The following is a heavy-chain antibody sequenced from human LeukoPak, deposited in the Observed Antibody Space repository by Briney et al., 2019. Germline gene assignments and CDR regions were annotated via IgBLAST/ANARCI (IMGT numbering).Heavy chain of an antibody. CDR3: ARGPYSYDSSGAFDI. Sequence: SQTLSLTCTVSGDSISSGDYYWSWIRQPAGKGLEWIGRISSSGSTNYNPSLKSRVTISVDTSKNQFSLKLSSVTAADTAVYFCARGPYSYDSSGAFDIWGQGAMVTVSS. J-gene: IGHJ3*02. CDR1: GDSISSGDYY. V-gene: IGHV4-61*02. D-gene: IGHD3-22*01. CDR2: ISSSGST.